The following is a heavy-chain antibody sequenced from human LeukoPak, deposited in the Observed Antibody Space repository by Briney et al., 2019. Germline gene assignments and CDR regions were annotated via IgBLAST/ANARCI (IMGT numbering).Heavy chain of an antibody. D-gene: IGHD6-19*01. CDR3: ARGGDVRYSSGWGYDY. CDR2: MSYDGSNK. CDR1: GFTFSSYA. Sequence: PGRSLRLSCAASGFTFSSYAMHWVRQAPGKGLEWVAVMSYDGSNKYYADSVKGRFTISRDNSKNTLYLQMNSLRAEDTAVYYCARGGDVRYSSGWGYDYWGQGTLVTVSS. V-gene: IGHV3-30-3*01. J-gene: IGHJ4*02.